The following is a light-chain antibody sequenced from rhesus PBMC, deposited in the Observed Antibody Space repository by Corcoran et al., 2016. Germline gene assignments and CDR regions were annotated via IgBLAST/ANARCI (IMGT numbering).Light chain of an antibody. CDR3: QQHNSYPLS. Sequence: DIQMTQSPSSLSASVGDTVTITCRASQSISSRLAWYQQKPGKALNLLIYKASKLESGVPSRFSGSGSGTDFTLSISSLQPENFATYYCQQHNSYPLSFGRGTKVEIK. V-gene: IGKV1-22*01. CDR2: KAS. J-gene: IGKJ2*01. CDR1: QSISSR.